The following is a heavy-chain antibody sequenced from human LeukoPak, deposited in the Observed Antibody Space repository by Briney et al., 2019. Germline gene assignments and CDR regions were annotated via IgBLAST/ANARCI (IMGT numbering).Heavy chain of an antibody. CDR2: ISGSGGST. CDR3: AKPGGITFGGVIVTFDY. CDR1: GFIFSSYA. Sequence: PGGSLRLSCAASGFIFSSYAMSWVRQAPGKGLEWVSAISGSGGSTYYADSVKGRFTISRDNSKNTLYLQMNSLRAEDTAVYYCAKPGGITFGGVIVTFDYWGQGTLVTVSS. D-gene: IGHD3-16*02. J-gene: IGHJ4*02. V-gene: IGHV3-23*01.